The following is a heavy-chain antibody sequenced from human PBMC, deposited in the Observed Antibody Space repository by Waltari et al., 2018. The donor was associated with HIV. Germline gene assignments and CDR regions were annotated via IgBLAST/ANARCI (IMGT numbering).Heavy chain of an antibody. V-gene: IGHV3-30*03. J-gene: IGHJ4*02. CDR1: GFIFSDHD. D-gene: IGHD3-10*01. CDR2: ISYEGSKK. CDR3: ARDSYASGSYGLMDF. Sequence: QVHLVESGGGVVQPGRSLRLPCAASGFIFSDHDMHWVRQAPGKWREWVEIISYEGSKKQYVDSVKGRFTISRDNSKNTLYLQRNSLRTEDTAVYYCARDSYASGSYGLMDFWGQGTLVTVSS.